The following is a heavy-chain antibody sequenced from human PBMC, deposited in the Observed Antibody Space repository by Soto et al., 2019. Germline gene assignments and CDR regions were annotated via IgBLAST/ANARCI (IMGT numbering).Heavy chain of an antibody. CDR1: GFTFSSYA. J-gene: IGHJ6*02. V-gene: IGHV3-23*01. D-gene: IGHD3-10*01. Sequence: EVQLLESGGGLVQPGGSLRLSCAASGFTFSSYAMSWVRQAPGKGLEWVSAISGSGGSTYYADSVKGRFTISRDNSKKTLYLEMNSLRAEDTAVYYCAPGAGRNYYYGMDVWGQGTTVTVSS. CDR2: ISGSGGST. CDR3: APGAGRNYYYGMDV.